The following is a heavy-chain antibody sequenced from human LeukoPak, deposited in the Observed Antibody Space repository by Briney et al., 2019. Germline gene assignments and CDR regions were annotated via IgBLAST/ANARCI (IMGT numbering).Heavy chain of an antibody. V-gene: IGHV3-23*01. CDR3: AKALLGYCSGGSCSLFDY. CDR2: ISGSGGST. CDR1: GFTFSSYA. J-gene: IGHJ4*02. Sequence: PGGSLRLSCAASGFTFSSYAMGWVRQAPGKGLEWVSAISGSGGSTYYADSVKGRFTIFRDNSKNTLYLQMNSLRAEDTAVYYCAKALLGYCSGGSCSLFDYWGQGTLVTVSS. D-gene: IGHD2-15*01.